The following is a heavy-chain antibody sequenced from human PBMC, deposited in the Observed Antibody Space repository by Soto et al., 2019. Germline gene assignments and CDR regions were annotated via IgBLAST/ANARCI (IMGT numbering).Heavy chain of an antibody. CDR1: GGSISSGGYY. Sequence: PSETLSLTCTVSGGSISSGGYYWSWIRQHPGKGLEWIGYIYYSGSTYYNPPLKSRVTISVDTSKNQFSLKLSSVTAADTAVYYCARESSSSSLDYWGQGTLVTVSS. J-gene: IGHJ4*02. V-gene: IGHV4-31*03. CDR2: IYYSGST. D-gene: IGHD6-6*01. CDR3: ARESSSSSLDY.